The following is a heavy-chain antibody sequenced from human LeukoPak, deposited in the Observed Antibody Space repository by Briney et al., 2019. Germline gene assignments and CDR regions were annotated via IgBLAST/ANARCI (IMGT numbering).Heavy chain of an antibody. J-gene: IGHJ3*02. Sequence: GASVKVSCKASGYTFSSHAMHWVRQAPGQRLEWMGWINAVNGNTKYSQKFQGRVTITRDTSASTAYMELSSLRSEDTAVYYCAREGRYFDWLGNGGAYDIWGQGTMVTVSS. V-gene: IGHV1-3*01. CDR2: INAVNGNT. CDR1: GYTFSSHA. CDR3: AREGRYFDWLGNGGAYDI. D-gene: IGHD3-9*01.